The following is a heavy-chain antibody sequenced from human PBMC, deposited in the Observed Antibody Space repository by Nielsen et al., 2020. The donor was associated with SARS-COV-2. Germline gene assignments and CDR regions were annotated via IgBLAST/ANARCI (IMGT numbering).Heavy chain of an antibody. D-gene: IGHD6-13*01. CDR1: GFTFTNYG. Sequence: GKSLKISCAASGFTFTNYGMTWVRQDPGKGLEWVSTISASGGSTFYTDSVKGRFTISRDSFKNTLYLQMNSLRAEDTAVYYCAASKSGYYFDLWGQGTLVTVSS. CDR2: ISASGGST. V-gene: IGHV3-23*01. J-gene: IGHJ4*02. CDR3: AASKSGYYFDL.